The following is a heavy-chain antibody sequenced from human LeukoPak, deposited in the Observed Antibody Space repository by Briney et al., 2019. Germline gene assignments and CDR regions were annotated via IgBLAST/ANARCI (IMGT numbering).Heavy chain of an antibody. J-gene: IGHJ3*02. D-gene: IGHD3-16*01. CDR2: IRYDGGNK. Sequence: GGSLRLSCAASGFTFSSYGMHWVRQAPGKGLEWMTFIRYDGGNKYYADSVKGRFTISRDNSKNTLYLQMNSLRVEDTAVFYCARGGSLGERTDIWGQGTMVTVSS. V-gene: IGHV3-30*02. CDR3: ARGGSLGERTDI. CDR1: GFTFSSYG.